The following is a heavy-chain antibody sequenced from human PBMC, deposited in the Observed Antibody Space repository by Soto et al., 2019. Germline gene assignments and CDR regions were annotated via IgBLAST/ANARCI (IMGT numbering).Heavy chain of an antibody. CDR3: ARGRARVVLVVPAAKPWFDP. Sequence: SETLSLTCTVSGGSISSGGYYWSWIRQHPGKGLEWIRYIYYSGSTYYNPSLRSRVTISVAASKNQFSLKPSAVTAAETAVYYCARGRARVVLVVPAAKPWFDPWGQGTLVTVSS. V-gene: IGHV4-31*03. J-gene: IGHJ5*02. CDR1: GGSISSGGYY. D-gene: IGHD2-2*02. CDR2: IYYSGST.